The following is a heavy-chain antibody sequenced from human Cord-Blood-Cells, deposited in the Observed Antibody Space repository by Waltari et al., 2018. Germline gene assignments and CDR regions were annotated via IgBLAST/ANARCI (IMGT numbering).Heavy chain of an antibody. CDR1: GGSFSGYY. Sequence: QVQLQQWGAGLLKPSETLSLTCAVYGGSFSGYYWSWIRQPPGKGLEWIGEINHSGSTNYNPSLKSRDTISVDTSKNQFSLKLSSVTAADTAVYYCARGTKLEYAFDIWGQGTMVTVSS. J-gene: IGHJ3*02. D-gene: IGHD1-1*01. V-gene: IGHV4-34*01. CDR3: ARGTKLEYAFDI. CDR2: INHSGST.